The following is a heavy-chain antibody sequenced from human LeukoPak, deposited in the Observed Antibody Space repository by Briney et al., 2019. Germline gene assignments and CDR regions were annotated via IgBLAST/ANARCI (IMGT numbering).Heavy chain of an antibody. Sequence: SSETLSLTCAVYGGSFSDYWWTWIRQPPGKGLEWIGYIYYSGSTNYNPSLKSRVTISVDTSKNQFSLRLSSVTAADTAVYYCARVAGYIVEDYFDYWGQGTLVTVSS. D-gene: IGHD3-22*01. CDR1: GGSFSDYW. V-gene: IGHV4-59*01. CDR3: ARVAGYIVEDYFDY. CDR2: IYYSGST. J-gene: IGHJ4*02.